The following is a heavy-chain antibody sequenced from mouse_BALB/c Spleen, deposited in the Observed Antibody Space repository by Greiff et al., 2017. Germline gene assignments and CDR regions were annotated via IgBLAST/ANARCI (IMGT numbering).Heavy chain of an antibody. CDR2: IDPANGNT. CDR3: ARCDYDGYYCDY. J-gene: IGHJ2*01. V-gene: IGHV14-3*02. D-gene: IGHD2-4*01. Sequence: VQLQQSGAELVKPGASVKLSCTASGFNIKDTYMHWVKQRPEQGLEWIGRIDPANGNTKYDPKFQGKATITADTSSNTAYLQLSSLTSEDTAVYYCARCDYDGYYCDYWGQGTTLTVSS. CDR1: GFNIKDTY.